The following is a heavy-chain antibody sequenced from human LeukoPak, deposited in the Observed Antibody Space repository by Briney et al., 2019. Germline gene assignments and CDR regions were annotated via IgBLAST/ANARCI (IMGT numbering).Heavy chain of an antibody. D-gene: IGHD3-3*01. Sequence: ASVKVSRKASGGTFSSYAISWVRQAPGQGLEWMGGIIPIFGTANYAQKFQGRVTITADESTSTAYMELSSLRSEDTAVYYCATRTRFLEWFYWGQGTLVTVSS. CDR2: IIPIFGTA. CDR1: GGTFSSYA. J-gene: IGHJ4*02. V-gene: IGHV1-69*13. CDR3: ATRTRFLEWFY.